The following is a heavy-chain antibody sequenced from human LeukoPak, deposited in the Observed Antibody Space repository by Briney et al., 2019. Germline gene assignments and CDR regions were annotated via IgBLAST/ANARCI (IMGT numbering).Heavy chain of an antibody. V-gene: IGHV4-59*08. Sequence: SETLSLTCSVSGVSISSYFWSWIRQPPGKGLEWIGHIYYSVSTDYNPSLKSRVLISQDTSRNQFSLKLYSVTAADTAVYYCARHAGANGSNWSYFDYWGQGTLVTVSS. J-gene: IGHJ4*02. D-gene: IGHD6-13*01. CDR1: GVSISSYF. CDR2: IYYSVST. CDR3: ARHAGANGSNWSYFDY.